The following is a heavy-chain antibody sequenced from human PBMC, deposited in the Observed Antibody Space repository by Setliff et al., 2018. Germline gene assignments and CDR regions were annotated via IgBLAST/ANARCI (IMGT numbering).Heavy chain of an antibody. V-gene: IGHV3-23*01. CDR3: AKDRVNDGVWDFDS. D-gene: IGHD2-8*01. J-gene: IGHJ4*02. CDR1: GFSFGAFT. CDR2: IIQSGAT. Sequence: GGSLRLSCETSGFSFGAFTMNWVRQAPGKGLEWVSGIIQSGATFYADSVKGRFTISRDNSKSSVFLHIGSVTAEDTAIYYCAKDRVNDGVWDFDSWGPGILVTVSS.